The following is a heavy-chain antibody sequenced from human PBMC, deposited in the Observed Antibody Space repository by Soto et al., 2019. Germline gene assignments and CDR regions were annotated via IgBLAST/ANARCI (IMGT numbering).Heavy chain of an antibody. J-gene: IGHJ4*02. V-gene: IGHV4-59*01. CDR2: IYSTGYV. CDR1: GGSINNAF. Sequence: PSETLSLTCLVSGGSINNAFWNWIRHTPGRGLQWVGYIYSTGYVAYSPSLKSRVAISLDTSENQFSLKMNSVTAADTAVYYCARIGGYHGPLDYWGQGTPVTVSS. D-gene: IGHD6-25*01. CDR3: ARIGGYHGPLDY.